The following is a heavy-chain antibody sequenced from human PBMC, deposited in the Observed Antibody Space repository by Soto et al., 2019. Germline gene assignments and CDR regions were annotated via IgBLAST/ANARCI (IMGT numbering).Heavy chain of an antibody. V-gene: IGHV4-38-2*02. CDR2: IYHGGTT. CDR3: ARAHVIVVAGSTFDY. CDR1: GYSITSSY. Sequence: SETLSLTCSVSGYSITSSYWGWIRQSPGKGPEWIASIYHGGTTFYNPSLKSRITISVDTSNNQFSLKLTSMTAADTAVSYCARAHVIVVAGSTFDYWGHGTLVTVSS. J-gene: IGHJ4*01. D-gene: IGHD6-19*01.